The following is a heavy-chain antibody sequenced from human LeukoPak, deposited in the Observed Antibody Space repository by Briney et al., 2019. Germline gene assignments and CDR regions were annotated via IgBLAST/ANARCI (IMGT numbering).Heavy chain of an antibody. Sequence: AASVKVSCKAPGGTFSSYAISWVRQAPGQGLEWMGRIIPIFGIANYAQKFQGRVTITADKSTSTAYMELSSLRSEDTAMYYCARAYCGGDCPPGAFDIWGQGTMVTVSS. V-gene: IGHV1-69*04. D-gene: IGHD2-21*02. CDR3: ARAYCGGDCPPGAFDI. J-gene: IGHJ3*02. CDR1: GGTFSSYA. CDR2: IIPIFGIA.